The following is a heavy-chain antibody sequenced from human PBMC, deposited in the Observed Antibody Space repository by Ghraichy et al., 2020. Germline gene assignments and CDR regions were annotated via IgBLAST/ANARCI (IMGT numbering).Heavy chain of an antibody. V-gene: IGHV1-2*02. CDR3: ARDPSSGYSYFDY. J-gene: IGHJ4*02. D-gene: IGHD3-22*01. CDR1: GYTFTGYF. CDR2: INPKSGGINANSGGT. Sequence: ASVKVSCKAFGYTFTGYFIHWVRQAPGQGLEWMGWINPKSGGINANSGGTNYAQKFQGRVTMTSDTSITTAYMELSRLTSDDTAVYFCARDPSSGYSYFDYWGQGTLVTASS.